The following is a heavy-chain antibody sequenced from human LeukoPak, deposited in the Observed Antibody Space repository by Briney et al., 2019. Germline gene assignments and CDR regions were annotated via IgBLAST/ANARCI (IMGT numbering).Heavy chain of an antibody. Sequence: ASVKVSCKASGYTFTSYDINWVRQATGQGLEWMGWMNPNSGNTGYAQKFQGRVTMTRNTSISTAYMELSSLRSEDTAVYYCASDRYGSRSFNWFDPWGQGTLVTVSS. CDR3: ASDRYGSRSFNWFDP. J-gene: IGHJ5*02. CDR1: GYTFTSYD. CDR2: MNPNSGNT. D-gene: IGHD3-10*01. V-gene: IGHV1-8*01.